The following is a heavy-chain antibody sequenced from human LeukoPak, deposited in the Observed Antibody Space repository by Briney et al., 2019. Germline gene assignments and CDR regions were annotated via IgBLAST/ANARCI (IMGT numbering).Heavy chain of an antibody. V-gene: IGHV1-8*03. CDR2: MNPSSGNT. Sequence: ASVKVSCKASGYTFSSYDINWVRQATGQGLEWMGWMNPSSGNTASAQKFQGRVTITRETSISTAYMELSSLRSEDTAVYYCARGSSGYNYGRAFDIWGQGTLVTVSS. D-gene: IGHD5-18*01. J-gene: IGHJ3*02. CDR3: ARGSSGYNYGRAFDI. CDR1: GYTFSSYD.